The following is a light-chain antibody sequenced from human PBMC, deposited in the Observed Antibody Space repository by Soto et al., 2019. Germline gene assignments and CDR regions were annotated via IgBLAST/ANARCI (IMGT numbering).Light chain of an antibody. CDR1: QDIRND. J-gene: IGKJ1*01. V-gene: IGKV1-17*01. Sequence: DIQMTHSPSSLSASVGDGVTVTCRASQDIRNDLGWYQQKPGKAPKRLIYAASSLQSGVPSRFSGSGSETEFTLTISSLQPEDSATYYCLQNHSLPPTFGQGTKVEIK. CDR3: LQNHSLPPT. CDR2: AAS.